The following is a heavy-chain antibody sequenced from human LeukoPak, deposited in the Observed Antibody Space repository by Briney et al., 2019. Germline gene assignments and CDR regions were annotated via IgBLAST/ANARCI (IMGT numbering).Heavy chain of an antibody. CDR1: GFTFSRYA. CDR2: VSGSGGGT. Sequence: GGSLRLSCAASGFTFSRYAMGWVRQAAGKGLEWVSLVSGSGGGTYYADSVKGRFTISRDNSKNTLFLQMNSLRAEDTAIYYCAKRSCSSSGCYHLDYWGQGTLVTVSS. J-gene: IGHJ4*02. CDR3: AKRSCSSSGCYHLDY. D-gene: IGHD2-2*01. V-gene: IGHV3-23*01.